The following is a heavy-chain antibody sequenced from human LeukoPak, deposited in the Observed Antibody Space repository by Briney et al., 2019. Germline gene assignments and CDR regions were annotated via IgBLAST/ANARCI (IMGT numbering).Heavy chain of an antibody. CDR2: ISYDGSNK. D-gene: IGHD2-21*01. CDR1: GFTFSSYG. J-gene: IGHJ4*02. Sequence: GGPLRLSCAASGFTFSSYGMHWVRQAPGKGLEWVAVISYDGSNKYYADSVKGRFTISRDNSKNTLYLQMNSLRAEDTAVYYCAKDSHWVVVIAPDYWGQGTLVTVSS. V-gene: IGHV3-30*18. CDR3: AKDSHWVVVIAPDY.